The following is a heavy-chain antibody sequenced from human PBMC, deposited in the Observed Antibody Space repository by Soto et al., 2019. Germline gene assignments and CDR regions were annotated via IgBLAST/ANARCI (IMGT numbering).Heavy chain of an antibody. CDR1: GVPMSAYY. CDR2: IYYSGSS. D-gene: IGHD5-18*01. Sequence: SETLSLTCTVSGVPMSAYYWTWIRQPPGKRLESIGYIYYSGSSNYSPSLKSRVTISIDTSKNQFSLKFNSVTIADTAMYYCARAGMDTSVGTNWFDPWGQGILVTVSS. V-gene: IGHV4-59*01. CDR3: ARAGMDTSVGTNWFDP. J-gene: IGHJ5*02.